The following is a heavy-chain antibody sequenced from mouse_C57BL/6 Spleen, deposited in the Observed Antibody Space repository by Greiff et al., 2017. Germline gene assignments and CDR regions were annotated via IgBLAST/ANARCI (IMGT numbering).Heavy chain of an antibody. CDR1: GYTFTSYW. CDR3: ASWYDYDGYYFDY. Sequence: QVQLQQSGAELAKPGASVKLSCKASGYTFTSYWMHWVKQRPGQGLEWIGYINPSSGYPKYNQKFKGKGTLTADKSSSPAYMQLSSLTYEDSAVYYCASWYDYDGYYFDYWGQGTTLTVSS. D-gene: IGHD2-4*01. J-gene: IGHJ2*01. CDR2: INPSSGYP. V-gene: IGHV1-7*01.